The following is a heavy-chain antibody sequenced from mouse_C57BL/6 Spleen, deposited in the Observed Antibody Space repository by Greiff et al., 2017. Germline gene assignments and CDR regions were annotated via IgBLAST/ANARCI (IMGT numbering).Heavy chain of an antibody. Sequence: VQLQQSGPVLVKPGASVKMSCKASGYTITDYYMNWVKQSHGKSLEWIGVINPYNGGTSYNQKFKGKATLTVDKSSSTAYMELNSLTSDDSAVYYCAVDYGTSTGFAYWGQGTLVTVSA. V-gene: IGHV1-19*01. CDR2: INPYNGGT. CDR3: AVDYGTSTGFAY. CDR1: GYTITDYY. J-gene: IGHJ3*01. D-gene: IGHD1-1*01.